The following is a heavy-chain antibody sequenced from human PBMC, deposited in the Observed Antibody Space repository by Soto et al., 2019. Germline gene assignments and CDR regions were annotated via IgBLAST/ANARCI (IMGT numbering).Heavy chain of an antibody. CDR2: ISPGSRYP. Sequence: XGSLRLSCAVAGFNFGDSYMSWIRQAPGKGLEWLSYISPGSRYPAYADSVKGRFTISRDNAKRSLYLQMVSLTAEDTAIYYCVRGGGGGLFDLWGQGNMVTVSS. CDR3: VRGGGGGLFDL. J-gene: IGHJ5*02. V-gene: IGHV3-11*06. D-gene: IGHD2-15*01. CDR1: GFNFGDSY.